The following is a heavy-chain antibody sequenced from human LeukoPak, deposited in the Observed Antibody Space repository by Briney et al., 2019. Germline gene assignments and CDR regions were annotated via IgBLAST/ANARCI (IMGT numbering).Heavy chain of an antibody. D-gene: IGHD3-10*01. CDR1: GLTFSNAW. J-gene: IGHJ4*02. V-gene: IGHV3-15*01. CDR2: IKSKTDGGTT. CDR3: TTDLRVYYGSGSYYVDY. Sequence: GGSLRLSCAASGLTFSNAWMSWVRQAPGKGLEWVGRIKSKTDGGTTDYAAPVKGRFTISRDDSKNTLYLQMNSLKTEDTAVYYCTTDLRVYYGSGSYYVDYWGQGTLVTVSS.